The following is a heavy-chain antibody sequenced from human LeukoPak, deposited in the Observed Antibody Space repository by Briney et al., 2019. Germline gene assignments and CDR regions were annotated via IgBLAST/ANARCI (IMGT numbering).Heavy chain of an antibody. V-gene: IGHV3-7*01. CDR2: IQQDGSVQ. CDR1: GFIFRSYW. J-gene: IGHJ4*02. Sequence: GGSLRLSCAASGFIFRSYWMSWVRQAPGKGLEWVANIQQDGSVQYYVDSVKGRFTISRDNSKNSLYLQMNSLSAEDTAVYYCATHDVLTGYPYFDFWGQGTLGAVSS. CDR3: ATHDVLTGYPYFDF. D-gene: IGHD3-9*01.